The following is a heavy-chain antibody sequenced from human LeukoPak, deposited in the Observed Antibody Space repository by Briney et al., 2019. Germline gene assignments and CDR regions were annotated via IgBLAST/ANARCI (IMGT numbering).Heavy chain of an antibody. D-gene: IGHD2-21*02. CDR3: ARGVVVVTAMYYYYYGMDV. Sequence: GGSLRLSCAASGFTFSRFTMSWVRQAPGKGLEWVSVIYSGGSTYYADSVKGRFTISRDNSKNTLYLQMNSLRAEDTAVYYCARGVVVVTAMYYYYYGMDVWGQGTTVTVSS. V-gene: IGHV3-53*01. CDR2: IYSGGST. CDR1: GFTFSRFT. J-gene: IGHJ6*02.